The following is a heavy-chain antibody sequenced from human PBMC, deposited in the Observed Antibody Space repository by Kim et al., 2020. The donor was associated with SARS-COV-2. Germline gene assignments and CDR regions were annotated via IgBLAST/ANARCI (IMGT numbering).Heavy chain of an antibody. Sequence: ASVKVSCTTSGYTFSSYFIHWVRQAPGQGLEWMGVFNPSESDAATMSAQKFQGRFTMTVDTSTSTAYMELNSLRSDDTAMYYCARAQVPRGEYFFFGMDVWSQGTPVTVS. D-gene: IGHD3-16*01. J-gene: IGHJ6*02. CDR3: ARAQVPRGEYFFFGMDV. V-gene: IGHV1-46*01. CDR1: GYTFSSYF. CDR2: FNPSESDAAT.